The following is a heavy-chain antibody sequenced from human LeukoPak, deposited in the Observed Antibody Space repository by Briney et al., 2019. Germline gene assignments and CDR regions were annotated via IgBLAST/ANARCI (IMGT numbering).Heavy chain of an antibody. Sequence: GGSLRLSCAASGFTFSSYAMSWVRHAPGKGLEWVSSIRGSGHNTHYADSVPGRFTISRDNSNNTLYLQMHSLRAEDTAVYYCARHSRGRWYVFDYWGQGTLVTVSS. CDR3: ARHSRGRWYVFDY. CDR1: GFTFSSYA. V-gene: IGHV3-23*01. J-gene: IGHJ4*02. CDR2: IRGSGHNT. D-gene: IGHD6-13*01.